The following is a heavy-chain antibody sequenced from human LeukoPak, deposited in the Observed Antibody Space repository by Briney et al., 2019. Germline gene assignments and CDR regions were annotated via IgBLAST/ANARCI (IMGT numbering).Heavy chain of an antibody. V-gene: IGHV7-4-1*02. Sequence: ASVKVSCKASGYTFTSYAMNWVRQAPGQGLEWMGWINTNTGNPTYAQGFTGRFVFSLDTSVSTAYLQISSPKAEDTAVYYCARSGYSSSWYDGYYFVYWGQGTLVTVSS. D-gene: IGHD6-13*01. CDR1: GYTFTSYA. J-gene: IGHJ4*02. CDR3: ARSGYSSSWYDGYYFVY. CDR2: INTNTGNP.